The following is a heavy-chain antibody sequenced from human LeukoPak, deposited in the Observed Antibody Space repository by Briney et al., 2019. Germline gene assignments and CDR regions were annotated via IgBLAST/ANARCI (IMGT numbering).Heavy chain of an antibody. CDR3: AREEITVTDAFDI. CDR1: GFTFSDYW. Sequence: GGSLRLSCAASGFTFSDYWMHWVRQAPGKGLVWVSRVNSDGSTTIYADSVKGRISISRDNAKNTLYLQMNSLRAEDTAVYYCAREEITVTDAFDIWGLGTMVTVSS. D-gene: IGHD4-17*01. CDR2: VNSDGSTT. V-gene: IGHV3-74*01. J-gene: IGHJ3*02.